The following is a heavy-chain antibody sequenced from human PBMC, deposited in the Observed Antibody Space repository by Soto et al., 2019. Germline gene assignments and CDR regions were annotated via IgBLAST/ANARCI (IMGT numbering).Heavy chain of an antibody. Sequence: PSETLSLTCAMFGGSFSDFYWTWIRQPPGKGLEWIGEISHGGTTKDNPSLRSRVTISVDTSKNQFSLTLTSVTAADTALYYCARGHTRPTSLGRGSFIMGKHLDSCGRGTLVTVSS. CDR1: GGSFSDFY. CDR2: ISHGGTT. J-gene: IGHJ4*02. V-gene: IGHV4-34*01. CDR3: ARGHTRPTSLGRGSFIMGKHLDS. D-gene: IGHD3-10*01.